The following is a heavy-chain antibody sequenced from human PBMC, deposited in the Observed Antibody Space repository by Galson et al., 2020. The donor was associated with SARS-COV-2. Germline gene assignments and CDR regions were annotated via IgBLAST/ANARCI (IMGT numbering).Heavy chain of an antibody. V-gene: IGHV3-21*01. D-gene: IGHD1-26*01. CDR2: ISTSSNYI. J-gene: IGHJ2*01. CDR1: GFTFSRYT. CDR3: ARGEMGATYWYFDL. Sequence: TGGSLRLSCVASGFTFSRYTMTWVRQAPGKGLEWVSSISTSSNYIYYADSVKGRFTISRDNAKKSLYLQMESLRAEDTAVYYCARGEMGATYWYFDLWGRGTLVTVSS.